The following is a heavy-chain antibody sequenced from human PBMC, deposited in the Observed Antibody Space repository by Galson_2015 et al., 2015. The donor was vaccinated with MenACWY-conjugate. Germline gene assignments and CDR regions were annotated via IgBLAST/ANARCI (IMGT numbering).Heavy chain of an antibody. CDR1: GFSLTTSGVG. D-gene: IGHD2-2*01. CDR3: ARRYCSTTSCYGCDY. J-gene: IGHJ4*02. V-gene: IGHV2-5*02. Sequence: PALVKPTQTLTLTCTFSGFSLTTSGVGVGRIRQPPGKALEWLAFIYWDDDKRYSPSLKSRLTITKDTSKNQVVLTVSNMDPVDTATYYCARRYCSTTSCYGCDYWGQGALVTVSS. CDR2: IYWDDDK.